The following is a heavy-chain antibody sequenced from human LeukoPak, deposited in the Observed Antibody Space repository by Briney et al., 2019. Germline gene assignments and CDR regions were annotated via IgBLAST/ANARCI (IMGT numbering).Heavy chain of an antibody. J-gene: IGHJ4*02. CDR1: GFTVSSNY. V-gene: IGHV3-53*01. CDR2: IYSGGST. D-gene: IGHD3-10*01. Sequence: PGGSLRPSCAASGFTVSSNYMSWVRQAPGKGLEWVSVIYSGGSTYYADSVKGRFTISRDNSKNTLYLQMNSLRAEDTAVYYCARDTTNYGFDYWGQGTLVTVSS. CDR3: ARDTTNYGFDY.